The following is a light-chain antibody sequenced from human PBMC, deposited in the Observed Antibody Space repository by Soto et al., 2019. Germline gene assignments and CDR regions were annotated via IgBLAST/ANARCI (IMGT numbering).Light chain of an antibody. Sequence: DIQITQSPSTLSASVGDRVTITCRASQSISNWLALYQQKPGKAPNLLIYKASSLESGVPSRFSGSGSGTEFTLTISSLQPDDLATYYCQQYNSYRTFGQGTKVDI. CDR2: KAS. CDR3: QQYNSYRT. J-gene: IGKJ1*01. CDR1: QSISNW. V-gene: IGKV1-5*03.